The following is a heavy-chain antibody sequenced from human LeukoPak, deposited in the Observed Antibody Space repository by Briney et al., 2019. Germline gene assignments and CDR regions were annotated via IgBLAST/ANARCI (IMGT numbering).Heavy chain of an antibody. CDR3: ARGIKNYYGVDV. J-gene: IGHJ6*02. CDR1: GFTFTSYW. Sequence: RAGGSLRLSCAASGFTFTSYWIHWVRQAPGKGLVWVSRIKGDESSTNYADSVKGRFTISRDNAKNTVYLHMNSLRVEEAAVYYCARGIKNYYGVDVWGQGTTVTVSS. D-gene: IGHD2-15*01. CDR2: IKGDESST. V-gene: IGHV3-74*01.